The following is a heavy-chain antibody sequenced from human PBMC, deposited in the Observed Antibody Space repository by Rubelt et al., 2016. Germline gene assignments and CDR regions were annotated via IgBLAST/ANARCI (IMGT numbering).Heavy chain of an antibody. CDR3: ARVYGDYAAPFDY. CDR1: GGSISSSSYY. CDR2: IYYSGST. Sequence: QLQLQESGPGLVKPSETLSLTCTVSGGSISSSSYYWGWIRQPPGKGLEWIGSIYYSGSTYYNPSPRSRVTISVDTSKNQFSLKLSSVTAADTAVYYCARVYGDYAAPFDYWGQGTLVTVSS. V-gene: IGHV4-39*07. J-gene: IGHJ4*02. D-gene: IGHD4-17*01.